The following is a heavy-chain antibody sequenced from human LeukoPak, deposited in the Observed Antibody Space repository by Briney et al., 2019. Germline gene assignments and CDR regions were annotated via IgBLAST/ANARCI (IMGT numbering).Heavy chain of an antibody. CDR1: GYTFTGYY. Sequence: ASVKVSCKASGYTFTGYYMHWVRQAPGQGLEWMGWINPNSGGTNYAQKFQGRVTMTRDTSISTAYLQWSSLQASDTAMYYCARRALLSGDYVGVDYWGQGTLVTVSS. CDR2: INPNSGGT. J-gene: IGHJ4*02. D-gene: IGHD4-17*01. V-gene: IGHV1-2*02. CDR3: ARRALLSGDYVGVDY.